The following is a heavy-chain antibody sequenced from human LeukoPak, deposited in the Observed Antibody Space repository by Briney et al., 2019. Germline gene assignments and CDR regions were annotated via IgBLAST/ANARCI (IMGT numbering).Heavy chain of an antibody. D-gene: IGHD6-19*01. V-gene: IGHV4-59*01. CDR3: ARGRCGWVDY. CDR2: IYYSGST. J-gene: IGHJ4*02. CDR1: GGSISSYY. Sequence: SETLSLTCTVSGGSISSYYWSWIRQPPGKGLEWIGYIYYSGSTNYNPSLKSRVTISVDTSKNQFSLKLSSVTAADTAVYYCARGRCGWVDYWGQGTLVTVSS.